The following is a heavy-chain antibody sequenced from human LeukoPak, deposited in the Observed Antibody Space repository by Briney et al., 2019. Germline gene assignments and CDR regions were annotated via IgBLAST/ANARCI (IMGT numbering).Heavy chain of an antibody. D-gene: IGHD4-17*01. J-gene: IGHJ4*02. CDR2: IIPIFGIA. V-gene: IGHV1-69*17. CDR3: ASSRLGTTVTSY. Sequence: SVKVSCKASGGTFSSYAISWVRQAPGQGLEWMGGIIPIFGIANYAQKFQGRVTITADKSTSTAYMELSSLRSEDTAVYYCASSRLGTTVTSYWGQGTLVTVSS. CDR1: GGTFSSYA.